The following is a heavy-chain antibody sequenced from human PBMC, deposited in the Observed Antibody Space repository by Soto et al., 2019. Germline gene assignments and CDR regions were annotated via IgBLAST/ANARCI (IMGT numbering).Heavy chain of an antibody. D-gene: IGHD2-15*01. J-gene: IGHJ4*02. CDR1: GGSISSYY. V-gene: IGHV4-59*01. CDR2: IYYSGST. CDR3: ARLLGYCSGGSCYGGYFDY. Sequence: QVQLQESGPGLVKPSETLSLTCTVSGGSISSYYWSWIRQPPGKGLEWIGYIYYSGSTNYNPSLTSRVTISVDTSKNQFSLKLSSVTAADTAVYYCARLLGYCSGGSCYGGYFDYWGQGTLVTVSS.